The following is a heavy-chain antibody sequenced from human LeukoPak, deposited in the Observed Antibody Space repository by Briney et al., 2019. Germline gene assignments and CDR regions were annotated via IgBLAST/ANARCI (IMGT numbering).Heavy chain of an antibody. CDR2: INPNSGGT. V-gene: IGHV1-2*02. D-gene: IGHD3-22*01. CDR3: ARVTGYYYESSGYYHHAFDI. J-gene: IGHJ3*02. Sequence: ASVKVSCKASGYTFTGYYMHWVRQAPGQGLEWMGWINPNSGGTNYAQNFQGRVPMTLDTSISKAYMELSRLRSDDTAVYYCARVTGYYYESSGYYHHAFDIWGLGTMVTVSS. CDR1: GYTFTGYY.